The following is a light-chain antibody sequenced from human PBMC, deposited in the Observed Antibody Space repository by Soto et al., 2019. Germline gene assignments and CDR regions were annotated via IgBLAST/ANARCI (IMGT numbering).Light chain of an antibody. J-gene: IGKJ1*01. Sequence: DIVMTQSPATLSVSPGERATLSCRASQSVSSNLALYQQKPGQAPSFLIYGASTRATGIPARFSGSGSGTEFTLTISSLQSEDFAVYYGQQYNNWPPWTFGQGTKVDI. CDR2: GAS. CDR1: QSVSSN. CDR3: QQYNNWPPWT. V-gene: IGKV3-15*01.